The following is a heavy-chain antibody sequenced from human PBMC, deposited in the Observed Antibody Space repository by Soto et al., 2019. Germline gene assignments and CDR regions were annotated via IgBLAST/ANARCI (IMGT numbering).Heavy chain of an antibody. CDR1: GFTFSNYA. CDR3: AARIPLYGFEF. D-gene: IGHD4-17*01. Sequence: EVQLLESGGDLVQPGGSLRLSCEASGFTFSNYAMGWVRQAPGNGLEWVSVIGSSGDDIHYADSVKGRFTISRDNSKNTLWLQINSFRVEDTAVYYCAARIPLYGFEFWGQGTLVTVSS. CDR2: IGSSGDDI. V-gene: IGHV3-23*01. J-gene: IGHJ4*02.